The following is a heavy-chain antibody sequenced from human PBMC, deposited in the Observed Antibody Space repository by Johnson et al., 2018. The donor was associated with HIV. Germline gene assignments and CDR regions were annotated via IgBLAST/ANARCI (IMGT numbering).Heavy chain of an antibody. J-gene: IGHJ3*02. CDR3: AKGPWDLPHAFDI. Sequence: EVLLLESGGGLVQSGGSLRLSCAASGFTFNIYTMSWVRQAPGKGLEWVSALSGSGVTDYADSVKGRFIISRDNSKNTLYLQMNSLRVEDTAVYYCAKGPWDLPHAFDIWGQGIMVTVS. CDR1: GFTFNIYT. V-gene: IGHV3-23*01. CDR2: LSGSGVT. D-gene: IGHD1-26*01.